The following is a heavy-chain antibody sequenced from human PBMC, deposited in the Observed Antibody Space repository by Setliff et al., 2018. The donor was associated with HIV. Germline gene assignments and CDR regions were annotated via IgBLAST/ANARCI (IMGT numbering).Heavy chain of an antibody. CDR1: GGSISSGSYY. Sequence: SETLSLTCTVSGGSISSGSYYWSWIRQPAGKGLEWIGRLYTSGSTNYSPSLKSRVTISVDTSKNQFSLKLSPVTAADTAVYYCARYYYGSGSRRGTFDIWGQGTMVTVSS. CDR2: LYTSGST. V-gene: IGHV4-61*02. CDR3: ARYYYGSGSRRGTFDI. D-gene: IGHD3-10*01. J-gene: IGHJ3*02.